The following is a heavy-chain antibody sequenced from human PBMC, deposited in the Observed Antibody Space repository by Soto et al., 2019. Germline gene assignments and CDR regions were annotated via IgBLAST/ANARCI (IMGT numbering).Heavy chain of an antibody. V-gene: IGHV6-1*01. J-gene: IGHJ6*03. CDR2: TYYRSKWYI. Sequence: SKTLSLTCDISGDSVSSNSAAWNWIRQTPSRGLEWLGRTYYRSKWYINYAVSVKSRITVNPDTSKNQFSLQLNSVTPEDTAVYYCARGSCDYVTGHYYLDVWRKGTTDTVSS. CDR1: GDSVSSNSAA. D-gene: IGHD4-17*01. CDR3: ARGSCDYVTGHYYLDV.